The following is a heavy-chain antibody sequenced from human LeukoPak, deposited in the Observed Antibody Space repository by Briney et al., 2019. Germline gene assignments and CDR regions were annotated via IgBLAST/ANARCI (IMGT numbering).Heavy chain of an antibody. J-gene: IGHJ4*02. CDR1: GFIFSKNA. Sequence: PGGSLRLSCVASGFIFSKNAMNWVRQAPGKGLEWLSHTDADGWKTYYADSVKGRFTISRDNSKNTLYLQMNSLRVEDTAAYYCAKVRAPSGWFNSDYWGQGTLVTVSS. CDR2: TDADGWKT. CDR3: AKVRAPSGWFNSDY. V-gene: IGHV3-23*01. D-gene: IGHD6-19*01.